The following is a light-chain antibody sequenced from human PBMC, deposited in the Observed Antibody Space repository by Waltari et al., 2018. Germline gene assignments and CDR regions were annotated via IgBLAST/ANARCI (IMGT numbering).Light chain of an antibody. CDR3: SVSYSGHVI. CDR1: TGAVTSGQF. CDR2: DTS. V-gene: IGLV7-46*01. J-gene: IGLJ2*01. Sequence: QVVVTQEPSLTVSPGGTVTLTCDSSTGAVTSGQFPYWFLQKPGQAPRTLVYDTSNKHSWKPARFSGSLLGGKAALTLSGAQPEDEAEYYCSVSYSGHVIFGGGTKLTVL.